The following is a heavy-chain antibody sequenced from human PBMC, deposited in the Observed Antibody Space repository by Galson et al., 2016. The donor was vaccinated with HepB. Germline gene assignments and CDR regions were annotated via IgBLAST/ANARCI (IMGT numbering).Heavy chain of an antibody. J-gene: IGHJ4*02. CDR2: IIPIFATA. V-gene: IGHV1-69*13. CDR1: GGTFSSYA. CDR3: ARKPCSGGSCQYYFDY. D-gene: IGHD2-15*01. Sequence: SVKVSCKASGGTFSSYAISWVRQAPGQGLEWMGGIIPIFATANYAQKFQGRVTITADESTSTAYMELSSLRSEDTAVYYCARKPCSGGSCQYYFDYWGQRTLVTVSS.